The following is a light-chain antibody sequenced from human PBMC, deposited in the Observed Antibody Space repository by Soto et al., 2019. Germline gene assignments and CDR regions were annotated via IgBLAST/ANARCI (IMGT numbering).Light chain of an antibody. J-gene: IGLJ2*01. V-gene: IGLV2-14*01. Sequence: QSVLTQPASVSGSPGQSNTISCTGTSSDVGAHDYVSWYQQHPGKAPKVLIYDVSDRPSGVSNRVSGSKSGNTASLTISGLQAEDEADYYCSSYMRTTPHVVFGGGTKLSVL. CDR2: DVS. CDR3: SSYMRTTPHVV. CDR1: SSDVGAHDY.